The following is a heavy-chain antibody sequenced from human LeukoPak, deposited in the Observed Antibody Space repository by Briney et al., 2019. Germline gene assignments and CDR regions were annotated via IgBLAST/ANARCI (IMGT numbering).Heavy chain of an antibody. J-gene: IGHJ4*02. Sequence: SETLSLTCTVSGGSISSYYWSWIRQPPGKGLEWIGYMYYSGSTNYNPSLKSRVTISVDTSKNQFSLKLSSVTAADTAVYYCARVVVAAANPIFDYWGQGTLVTVSS. CDR2: MYYSGST. V-gene: IGHV4-59*01. CDR1: GGSISSYY. D-gene: IGHD6-25*01. CDR3: ARVVVAAANPIFDY.